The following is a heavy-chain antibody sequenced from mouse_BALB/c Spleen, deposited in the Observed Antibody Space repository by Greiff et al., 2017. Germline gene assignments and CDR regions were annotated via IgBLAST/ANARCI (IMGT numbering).Heavy chain of an antibody. CDR1: GYSFTSYW. D-gene: IGHD1-1*01. CDR3: ARGATPSYWYFDV. CDR2: IDPSDSET. J-gene: IGHJ1*01. V-gene: IGHV1S126*01. Sequence: QVQLKQSGPQLVRPGASVKISCKASGYSFTSYWMHWVKQRPGQGLEWIGMIDPSDSETRLNQKFKDKATLTVDKSSSTAYMQLSSPTSEDSAVYYCARGATPSYWYFDVWGAGTTVTVSS.